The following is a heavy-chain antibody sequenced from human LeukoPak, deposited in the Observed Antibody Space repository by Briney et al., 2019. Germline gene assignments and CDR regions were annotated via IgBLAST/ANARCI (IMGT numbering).Heavy chain of an antibody. CDR1: GFTFGSYW. CDR2: IKQDGSEK. CDR3: VGAPAAAISYYFDY. V-gene: IGHV3-7*04. D-gene: IGHD2-2*01. Sequence: GGSLRLSCAASGFTFGSYWMSWVRQAPGKGLEWVDNIKQDGSEKYYVDSVKGRCTISRDNANNSLYLQMNSLRAEDTAVYYCVGAPAAAISYYFDYWGQGTLVTVSS. J-gene: IGHJ4*02.